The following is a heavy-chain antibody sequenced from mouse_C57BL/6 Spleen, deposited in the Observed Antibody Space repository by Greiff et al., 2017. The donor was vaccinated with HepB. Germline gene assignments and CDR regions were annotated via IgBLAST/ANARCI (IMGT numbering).Heavy chain of an antibody. V-gene: IGHV1-69*01. CDR1: GYTFTSYW. D-gene: IGHD2-4*01. CDR2: IDPSDSYT. CDR3: ARDYDCDRGHYFDY. J-gene: IGHJ2*01. Sequence: QVQLQQPGAELVMPGASVKLSCKASGYTFTSYWMHWVKQRPGQGLEWIGEIDPSDSYTNYNQKFKGKSTLTVDKSSSTAYMQLSSLTSEDSAVYYCARDYDCDRGHYFDYWGQGTTLTVSS.